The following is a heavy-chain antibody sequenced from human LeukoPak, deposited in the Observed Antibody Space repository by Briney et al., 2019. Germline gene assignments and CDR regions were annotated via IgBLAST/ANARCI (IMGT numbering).Heavy chain of an antibody. V-gene: IGHV4-39*07. D-gene: IGHD3-3*01. Sequence: SETLSLTCTVSGDSISSSSHYWGWIRQPPGKGLEWIGSIYYSGNTYYNPSLKSRVTISVDTSKNQFSLKLSSVTAADTAVYYCARGTDFWSDSDLDYWGQGTLVTVSS. CDR1: GDSISSSSHY. CDR3: ARGTDFWSDSDLDY. CDR2: IYYSGNT. J-gene: IGHJ4*02.